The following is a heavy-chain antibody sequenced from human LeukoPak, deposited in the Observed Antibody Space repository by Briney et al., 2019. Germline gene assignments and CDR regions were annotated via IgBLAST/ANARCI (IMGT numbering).Heavy chain of an antibody. D-gene: IGHD2-2*01. CDR1: GGTFSSYA. J-gene: IGHJ4*02. CDR3: ARSREYCSSTSCSDKFDY. V-gene: IGHV1-69*05. CDR2: IIPIFGTA. Sequence: ASVKVSCKASGGTFSSYAISWVRQAPGQGLEWMGRIIPIFGTANYAQKLQGRVTITTDESTSTAYMELSSLRSEDTAVYYCARSREYCSSTSCSDKFDYWGQGTLVTVSS.